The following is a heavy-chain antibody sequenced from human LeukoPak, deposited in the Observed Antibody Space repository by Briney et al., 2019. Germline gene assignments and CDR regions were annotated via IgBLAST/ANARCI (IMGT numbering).Heavy chain of an antibody. CDR3: AGYCSSTSCFVDAFDI. J-gene: IGHJ3*02. CDR2: IYTSGST. V-gene: IGHV4-61*02. Sequence: SETLSLTCTVSGGSISSGSYYWSWIRQPAGKGLEWIGRIYTSGSTNYNPSLKSRVTISVDTSKNQFSLKLSSVTAADTAVYYCAGYCSSTSCFVDAFDIWGQGTMVTVSS. D-gene: IGHD2-2*01. CDR1: GGSISSGSYY.